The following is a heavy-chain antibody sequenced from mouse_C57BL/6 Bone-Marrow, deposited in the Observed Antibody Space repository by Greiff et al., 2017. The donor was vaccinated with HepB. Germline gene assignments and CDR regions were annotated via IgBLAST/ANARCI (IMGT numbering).Heavy chain of an antibody. D-gene: IGHD2-1*01. CDR2: IYPRSGNT. CDR3: ARAPLYYYFDY. J-gene: IGHJ2*01. Sequence: VKLMESGAELARPGASVKLSCKASGYTFTSYGISWVKQRTGQGLEWIGEIYPRSGNTYYNEKFKGKATLTADKSSSTAYMELRSLTSEDSAVYFCARAPLYYYFDYWGQGTTLTVSS. CDR1: GYTFTSYG. V-gene: IGHV1-81*01.